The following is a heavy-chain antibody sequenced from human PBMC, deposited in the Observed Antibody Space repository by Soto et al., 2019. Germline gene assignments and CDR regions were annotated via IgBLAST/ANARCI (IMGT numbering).Heavy chain of an antibody. V-gene: IGHV3-48*01. CDR1: GFTFSSYS. J-gene: IGHJ6*03. Sequence: EVQLVESGGGLVQPGGSLRLSCAASGFTFSSYSMNWVRQAPGKGLEWVSYISSSSSTIYYADSVKGRFTISRDKAKNLLYQQQKSLRAEDTAVYCCGRVFGVRGVISSRGYYCYYMDVWGKGTTVTVPS. CDR2: ISSSSSTI. D-gene: IGHD3-10*01. CDR3: GRVFGVRGVISSRGYYCYYMDV.